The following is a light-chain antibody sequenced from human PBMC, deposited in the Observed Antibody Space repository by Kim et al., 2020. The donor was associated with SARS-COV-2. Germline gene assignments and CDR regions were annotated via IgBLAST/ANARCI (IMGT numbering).Light chain of an antibody. CDR3: QVWDSSSDHPV. V-gene: IGLV3-21*04. CDR1: NIGSKS. CDR2: YDS. J-gene: IGLJ7*01. Sequence: APGKTAEITCGGNNIGSKSVQWYQQKPGQAPVLVIYYDSDRPSGIPERFSGSNSGNTATLTISRVEAGDEADYYCQVWDSSSDHPVFGGGTQLTVL.